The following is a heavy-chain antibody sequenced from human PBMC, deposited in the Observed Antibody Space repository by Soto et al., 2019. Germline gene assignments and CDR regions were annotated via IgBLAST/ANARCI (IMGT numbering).Heavy chain of an antibody. D-gene: IGHD3-10*01. CDR3: TRFSLRESQIFDY. J-gene: IGHJ4*02. CDR1: GFTFSGSA. V-gene: IGHV3-73*01. Sequence: GGSLRLSCAASGFTFSGSAMHWVRQASGKGLEWIGRIRSRANNYATTYAASVQGRFTISRDDSKNTAYLQMNSLKPEDTAVYYCTRFSLRESQIFDYWGQGALVTVS. CDR2: IRSRANNYAT.